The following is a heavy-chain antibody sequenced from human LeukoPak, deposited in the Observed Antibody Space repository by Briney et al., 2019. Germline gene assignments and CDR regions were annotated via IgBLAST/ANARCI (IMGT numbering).Heavy chain of an antibody. J-gene: IGHJ4*02. V-gene: IGHV1-18*01. D-gene: IGHD5-18*01. CDR1: GYTFSSYG. Sequence: ASVKVSCKTSGYTFSSYGISWVRQAPGHGLEWMGWISAYNGNTNYAQKLQGRVTMTTDTSTSTAHMELRSLKSDDTAVYYCARAERTAITHDHWGQGTLVTVSS. CDR2: ISAYNGNT. CDR3: ARAERTAITHDH.